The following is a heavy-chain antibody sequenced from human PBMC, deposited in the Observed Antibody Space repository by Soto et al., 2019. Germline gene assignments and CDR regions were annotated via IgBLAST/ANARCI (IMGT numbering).Heavy chain of an antibody. D-gene: IGHD6-13*01. CDR3: ARPRVRGAAYSWFDP. CDR1: GGSISSYY. Sequence: PSETLSLTCTVSGGSISSYYWSWIRQPPGKGLEWIGYIYYSGSTNYNPSLKSRVTISVDTSKNQFSLKLSSVTAADTAVYYCARPRVRGAAYSWFDPWGQGTLGTVSS. CDR2: IYYSGST. J-gene: IGHJ5*02. V-gene: IGHV4-59*01.